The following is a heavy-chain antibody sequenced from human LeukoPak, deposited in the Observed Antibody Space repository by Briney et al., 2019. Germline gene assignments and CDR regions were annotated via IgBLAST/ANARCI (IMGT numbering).Heavy chain of an antibody. Sequence: GGSLRLSCTASGFTFSTYWMTWVRQALGKGLEWVSYISSSSSSIYYADSVKGRFTISRDNAKNSLYLQMNSLRDEDTAVYYCAREGTVTDYWGQGTLVSVSS. V-gene: IGHV3-48*02. CDR2: ISSSSSSI. CDR1: GFTFSTYW. J-gene: IGHJ4*02. D-gene: IGHD4-17*01. CDR3: AREGTVTDY.